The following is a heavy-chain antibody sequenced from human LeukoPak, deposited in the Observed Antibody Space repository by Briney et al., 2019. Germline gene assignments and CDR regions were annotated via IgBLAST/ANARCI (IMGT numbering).Heavy chain of an antibody. CDR3: ARMYSSSYRTPGRNPFFDY. V-gene: IGHV1-69*13. D-gene: IGHD6-6*01. J-gene: IGHJ4*02. Sequence: SVKVSCKASGYTFTSYPISWVRQAPGQGLEWMGGIIPIFGIPYYAQKFQGRVAITADESTTTAYMELNNLRSEDTAVYYCARMYSSSYRTPGRNPFFDYWGQGTLVTVSS. CDR2: IIPIFGIP. CDR1: GYTFTSYP.